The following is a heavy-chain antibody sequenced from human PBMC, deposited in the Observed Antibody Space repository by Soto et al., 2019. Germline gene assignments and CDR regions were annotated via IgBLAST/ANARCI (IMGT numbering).Heavy chain of an antibody. CDR1: GGTFSSYT. D-gene: IGHD3-10*01. J-gene: IGHJ5*02. CDR3: ARDEGFGELSMENWFDP. CDR2: VIPILGIA. Sequence: QVQLVQSGAEVKKPGSSVKVSCKASGGTFSSYTISWVRQAPGQGLEWMGRVIPILGIANYAQKFQGKVTITEDKSTSDTYMGLSRLKSEDNGVYYRARDEGFGELSMENWFDPWGQGTLVTVSS. V-gene: IGHV1-69*02.